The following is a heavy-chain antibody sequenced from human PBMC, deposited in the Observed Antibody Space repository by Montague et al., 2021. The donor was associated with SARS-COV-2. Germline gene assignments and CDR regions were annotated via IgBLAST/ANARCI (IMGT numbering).Heavy chain of an antibody. CDR2: IYYSGNT. CDR3: ARVRGLTIFGVVGPFDY. CDR1: GGSISSRSYY. Sequence: SETLSLTCTLSGGSISSRSYYWGWIRQPPGKGLEWIGGIYYSGNTYYNPSLKSRVTISVDTSKNQFSLKLSSVTAADTAVYYCARVRGLTIFGVVGPFDYWGQGTLVTVSS. D-gene: IGHD3-3*01. J-gene: IGHJ4*02. V-gene: IGHV4-39*07.